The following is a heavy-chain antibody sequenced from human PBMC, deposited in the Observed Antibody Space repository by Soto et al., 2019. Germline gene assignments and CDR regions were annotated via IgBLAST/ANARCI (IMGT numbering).Heavy chain of an antibody. CDR3: ASAQGIQIWYGLDV. D-gene: IGHD5-18*01. CDR2: MAYSGST. CDR1: GNSNNNGDYY. Sequence: PSETLSLTCTVSGNSNNNGDYYWSWIRQSPGKGLEWLGYMAYSGSTYYNPSFQSRLIISADTSKKQLSLKLSSVTAADTAVYYCASAQGIQIWYGLDVWGQGTAVTVSS. J-gene: IGHJ6*02. V-gene: IGHV4-30-4*01.